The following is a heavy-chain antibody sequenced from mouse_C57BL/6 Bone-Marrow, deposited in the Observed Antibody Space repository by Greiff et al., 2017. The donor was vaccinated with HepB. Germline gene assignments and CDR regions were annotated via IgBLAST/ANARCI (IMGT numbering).Heavy chain of an antibody. D-gene: IGHD1-1*01. CDR1: GYTFTSYW. J-gene: IGHJ2*01. CDR3: ARIRGVRYFDY. V-gene: IGHV1-64*01. Sequence: QVQLQQPGAELVKPGASVKLSCKASGYTFTSYWMHWVKQRPGQGLEWIGMIHPNSGSTNYNEKFKSKATFTADTSSNTAYMQLSSLTTEDSAIYYCARIRGVRYFDYWGQGTTLTVSS. CDR2: IHPNSGST.